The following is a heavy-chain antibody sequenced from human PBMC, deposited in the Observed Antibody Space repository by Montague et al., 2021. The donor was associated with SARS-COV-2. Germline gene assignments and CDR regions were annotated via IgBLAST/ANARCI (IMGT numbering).Heavy chain of an antibody. Sequence: SLRLSCATFGFGFINHGMSWVRQAPGKGLEWVSAISGSGSSAYYADSVKGRFTISRDNSKNTLYLQMNSLRAEDTAVYYCAKGDVDTAMAFEYWGQGTLVTVSS. CDR1: GFGFINHG. CDR2: ISGSGSSA. J-gene: IGHJ4*02. V-gene: IGHV3-23*01. D-gene: IGHD5-18*01. CDR3: AKGDVDTAMAFEY.